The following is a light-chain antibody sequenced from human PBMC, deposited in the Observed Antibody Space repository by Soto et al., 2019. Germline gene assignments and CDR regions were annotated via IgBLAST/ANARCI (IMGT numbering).Light chain of an antibody. CDR3: QQYGSSPRA. CDR1: QSVSSSY. V-gene: IGKV3-20*01. CDR2: GAS. Sequence: EIVLTQSPGTLSLSPGERATLSCRASQSVSSSYLAWYQQKPGQAPRLPIYGASSSATGIPDRFSGSGSGTDFTLTISRLEPEDFAVYYCQQYGSSPRAFGGGTKVDIK. J-gene: IGKJ4*01.